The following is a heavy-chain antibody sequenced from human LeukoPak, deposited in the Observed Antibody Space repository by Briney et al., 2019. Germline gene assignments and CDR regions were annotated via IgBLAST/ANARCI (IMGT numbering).Heavy chain of an antibody. Sequence: SGTLSLTCTVSGGSISSSSYYWGWIRQPPGKGLEWIGSIYYSGSTYYNPSLKSRVTISVDTSKNQFSLKLSSVTAADTAVYYCARRVWAVAGAFDIWGQGTMVTVSS. D-gene: IGHD6-19*01. V-gene: IGHV4-39*01. J-gene: IGHJ3*02. CDR3: ARRVWAVAGAFDI. CDR1: GGSISSSSYY. CDR2: IYYSGST.